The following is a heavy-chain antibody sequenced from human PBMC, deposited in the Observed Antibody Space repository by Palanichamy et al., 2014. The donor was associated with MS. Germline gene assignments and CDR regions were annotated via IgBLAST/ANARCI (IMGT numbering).Heavy chain of an antibody. Sequence: EVQLVESGGGLVKPGGSLRLSCAASGLTFSSYSMNRVRQAPGKGLEWVSSISSSSYIYYADSVKGRFTISRDNAKNSLYLQMNSLRAEDTAVYYCARDSYYDSSGYFRYWGQGTLVTVSS. D-gene: IGHD3-22*01. CDR2: ISSSSYI. J-gene: IGHJ4*02. CDR3: ARDSYYDSSGYFRY. CDR1: GLTFSSYS. V-gene: IGHV3-21*01.